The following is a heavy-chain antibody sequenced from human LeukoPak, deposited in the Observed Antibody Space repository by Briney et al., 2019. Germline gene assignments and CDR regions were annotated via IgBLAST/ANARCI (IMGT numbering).Heavy chain of an antibody. J-gene: IGHJ6*03. V-gene: IGHV4-34*01. CDR1: GGSFSGYY. D-gene: IGHD5-12*01. CDR2: INHIGST. Sequence: TSETLSLTCAVYGGSFSGYYWSWIRQPPGKGLEWMGEINHIGSTNYNPSLKSRVTISVDTSKNQFSLKLSSVTAADTAVYYCANIGRLTYYYMDVWGKGATVTVSS. CDR3: ANIGRLTYYYMDV.